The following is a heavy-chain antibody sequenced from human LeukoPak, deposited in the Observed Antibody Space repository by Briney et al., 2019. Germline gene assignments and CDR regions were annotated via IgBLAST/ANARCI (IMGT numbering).Heavy chain of an antibody. CDR2: VGTVGDK. CDR1: GFTFSIND. V-gene: IGHV3-13*01. CDR3: ARGGKTAMADY. J-gene: IGHJ4*02. Sequence: GGSLRLSCTASGFTFSINDMQWVRQATGKGLEWVSGVGTVGDKYYAGSVKGRFTISREDAKNSVYLQMNSLRAGDTAVYYCARGGKTAMADYWGQGTLVTVSS. D-gene: IGHD5-18*01.